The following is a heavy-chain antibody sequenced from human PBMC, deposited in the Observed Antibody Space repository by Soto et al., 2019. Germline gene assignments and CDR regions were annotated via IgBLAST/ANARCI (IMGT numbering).Heavy chain of an antibody. CDR3: ARGTWQGRFGP. Sequence: QVQLVQSGAEVKKPGASVKVSCKASGYTFTGYYIHWVRQVPGQGLEWMGWINPNGGDTNYAQKFQDWYTMTRDTCISTAYMELSRLKSDDTAVYSCARGTWQGRFGPWGQGTLVTVSS. V-gene: IGHV1-2*04. CDR2: INPNGGDT. CDR1: GYTFTGYY. J-gene: IGHJ5*02.